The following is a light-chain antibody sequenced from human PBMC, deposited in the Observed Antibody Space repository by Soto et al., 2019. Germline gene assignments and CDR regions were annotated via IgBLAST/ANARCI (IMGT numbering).Light chain of an antibody. Sequence: QSALTQPASVSGSPGQSITISCTGTSSDVGSYNLVSWYQQHPGKAPKLMIYEGSKRPSGVPDRFSGSKTGNTASLTVSGLQADDEADYYCTSYAGDNNYLFGTGTKLTVL. V-gene: IGLV2-23*01. CDR3: TSYAGDNNYL. CDR2: EGS. CDR1: SSDVGSYNL. J-gene: IGLJ1*01.